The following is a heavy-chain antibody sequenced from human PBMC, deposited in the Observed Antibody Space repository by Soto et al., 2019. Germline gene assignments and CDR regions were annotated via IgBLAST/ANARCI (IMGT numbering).Heavy chain of an antibody. V-gene: IGHV3-33*01. CDR1: GLTFSNYG. Sequence: QVQLVESGGGVVQPGRSLRLSCVASGLTFSNYGMHWVRQAPGKGPEWVAVIWYDGSNKDYADSVKGRFTISRDNSRNTLYLQMNSLRAEDTVVYYCASALETGDYWGQGTLVTVSS. CDR3: ASALETGDY. D-gene: IGHD3-10*01. CDR2: IWYDGSNK. J-gene: IGHJ4*02.